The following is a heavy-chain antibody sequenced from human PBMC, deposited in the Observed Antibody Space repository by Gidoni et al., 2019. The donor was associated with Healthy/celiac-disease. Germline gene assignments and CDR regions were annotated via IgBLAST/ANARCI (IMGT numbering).Heavy chain of an antibody. CDR2: IRWDGGST. V-gene: IGHV3-43*01. CDR1: GFTFDDYT. CDR3: AQHMGQGFGTDV. Sequence: EGRLVESGGVVVQPGGSLRLSCSASGFTFDDYTMHWVRQAPGKGLEWVSLIRWDGGSTYYADSVKGRFTISIANSKHPPYLQMNSLRTEDTSLYYCAQHMGQGFGTDVCGQGTTVTVSS. J-gene: IGHJ6*02.